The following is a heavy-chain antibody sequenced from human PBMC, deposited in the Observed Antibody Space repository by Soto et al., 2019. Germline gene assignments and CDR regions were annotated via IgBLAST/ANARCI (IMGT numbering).Heavy chain of an antibody. V-gene: IGHV3-23*01. CDR2: IRGGGGSP. CDR3: VRDWSGDKCPCMDV. CDR1: GFTFSNYA. D-gene: IGHD3-3*01. J-gene: IGHJ6*02. Sequence: GGSLRLSCVASGFTFSNYAMTWVRQAPGKGLEWVSSIRGGGGSPYYANSVKGRFTVSRDNSESTLYLEMNTLRAEDTAIYYCVRDWSGDKCPCMDVWGQGTTVTVSS.